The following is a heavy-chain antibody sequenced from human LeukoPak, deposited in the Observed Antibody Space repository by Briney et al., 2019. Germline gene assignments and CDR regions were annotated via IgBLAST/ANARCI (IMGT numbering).Heavy chain of an antibody. CDR2: IYTSGST. J-gene: IGHJ3*02. Sequence: SETLSLTCTVSGGSISSYYWSWIRQPPGKGLEWIGYIYTSGSTNYNPSLKSRVTISVDTSKNQFSLKLSSVTAADTAVYYCARHFVVVTAIHFPAFDIWGQGTIVTVSS. CDR1: GGSISSYY. CDR3: ARHFVVVTAIHFPAFDI. V-gene: IGHV4-4*09. D-gene: IGHD2-21*02.